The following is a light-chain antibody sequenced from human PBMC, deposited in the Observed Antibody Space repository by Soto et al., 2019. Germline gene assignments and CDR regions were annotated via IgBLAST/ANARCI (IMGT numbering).Light chain of an antibody. J-gene: IGLJ1*01. CDR2: EGS. CDR3: CSYAGSSTLGV. Sequence: QSVLTQPASVSGSPGQSITISCTGTSSDVGSYNLVSWYQQHPGKAPKLMIYEGSKRPSGVSNRFSGSKSGNTASLTISGLQAEDEADYYCCSYAGSSTLGVFGTGTKV. V-gene: IGLV2-23*01. CDR1: SSDVGSYNL.